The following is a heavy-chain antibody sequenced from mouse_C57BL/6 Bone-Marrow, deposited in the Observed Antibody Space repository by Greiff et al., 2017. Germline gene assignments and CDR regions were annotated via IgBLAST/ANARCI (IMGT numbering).Heavy chain of an antibody. J-gene: IGHJ3*01. Sequence: QVQLQQPGTELVKPGASVKLSCKASGYTFTSYWMHWVKQRPGQGLEWIGNINPSNGGTNYNEKFKSKATLTVDKSSSTAYMLLSSLTSEDSAVXYCAREGYYCGSSPAWFAYWGQGTLVTVSA. D-gene: IGHD1-1*01. CDR3: AREGYYCGSSPAWFAY. CDR1: GYTFTSYW. CDR2: INPSNGGT. V-gene: IGHV1-53*01.